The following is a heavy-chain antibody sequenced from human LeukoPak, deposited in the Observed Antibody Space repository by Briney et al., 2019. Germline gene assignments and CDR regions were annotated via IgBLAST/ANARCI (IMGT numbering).Heavy chain of an antibody. V-gene: IGHV4-31*11. J-gene: IGHJ4*02. Sequence: SQTLSLTCAVSGGSISSGGYYWSWIRQHPGKGLEWIGYIYYSGSTYYNPSLKSRVTIPVDTSKNQFSLKLSSVTAADTAVYYCARESRYYCGGDCYAFDYWGQGTLVTVSS. CDR1: GGSISSGGYY. CDR2: IYYSGST. CDR3: ARESRYYCGGDCYAFDY. D-gene: IGHD2-21*02.